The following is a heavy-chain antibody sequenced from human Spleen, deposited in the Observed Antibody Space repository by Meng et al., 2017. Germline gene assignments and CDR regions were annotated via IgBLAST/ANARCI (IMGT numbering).Heavy chain of an antibody. Sequence: SVKVSCKASGGAFTSSAISWVRQAPGQGLEWMGGIIPIFGTANYAQKFQGRVAITADESTSTAYMELSSLRSEDTAVYYCARAGDSSGYYYVCWGQGTLVTVSS. D-gene: IGHD3-22*01. CDR2: IIPIFGTA. CDR1: GGAFTSSA. J-gene: IGHJ4*02. CDR3: ARAGDSSGYYYVC. V-gene: IGHV1-69*13.